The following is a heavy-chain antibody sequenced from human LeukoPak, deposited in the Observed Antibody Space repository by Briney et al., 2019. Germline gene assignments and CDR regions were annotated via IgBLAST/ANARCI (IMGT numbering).Heavy chain of an antibody. CDR3: ARMRAVPYYDSSGRFDY. V-gene: IGHV1-18*01. J-gene: IGHJ4*02. D-gene: IGHD3-22*01. CDR2: ISAYNGNT. Sequence: ASVKVSCKASGYTFTSYGISWVRQAPGQGLEWMGWISAYNGNTNYAQKLQGRVTMTTDTSTSTAYMELSRLRSDDTAVYYCARMRAVPYYDSSGRFDYWGQGTLVTVSS. CDR1: GYTFTSYG.